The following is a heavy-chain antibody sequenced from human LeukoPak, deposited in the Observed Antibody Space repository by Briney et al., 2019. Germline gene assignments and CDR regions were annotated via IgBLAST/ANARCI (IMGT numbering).Heavy chain of an antibody. D-gene: IGHD3-16*01. CDR3: ARGGVWYFDL. V-gene: IGHV4-59*11. CDR2: IHLSGST. J-gene: IGHJ2*01. CDR1: GGSISFHY. Sequence: SEILSLTCTVSGGSISFHYWSWIRQPPGKGLEWIGYIHLSGSTYYDPSLRSRVTISGDTSKNQFSLRLNSVTAADAAVYYCARGGVWYFDLWGRGTLVTVSS.